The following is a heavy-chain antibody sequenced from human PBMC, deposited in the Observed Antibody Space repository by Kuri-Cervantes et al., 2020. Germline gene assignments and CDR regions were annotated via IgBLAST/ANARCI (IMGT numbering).Heavy chain of an antibody. CDR1: GGTFSSYA. J-gene: IGHJ6*02. V-gene: IGHV1-69*13. D-gene: IGHD6-19*01. CDR3: ARGGYSSGWNYYYYGMDV. CDR2: IIPISGTA. Sequence: SVKVSCKASGGTFSSYAISWVRQAPGQGLEWMGGIIPISGTANYAQKFQGRVTITADESTSTAYMELSSLRSEDTAVYYCARGGYSSGWNYYYYGMDVWGQGTTVTVSS.